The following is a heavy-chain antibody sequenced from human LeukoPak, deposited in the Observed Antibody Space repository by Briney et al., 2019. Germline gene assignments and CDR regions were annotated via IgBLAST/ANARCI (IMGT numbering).Heavy chain of an antibody. CDR1: GYTFTSYY. D-gene: IGHD5-18*01. CDR2: INPSGGST. J-gene: IGHJ4*02. Sequence: ASVKVSCKASGYTFTSYYMHWVRQAPGQGLEWMGIINPSGGSTSYAQKFQGRVTMTRDMSTSTDYMELSRLRSDDTAVYYCARDSYGISPSSPKFDYWGQGTLVTVSS. V-gene: IGHV1-46*01. CDR3: ARDSYGISPSSPKFDY.